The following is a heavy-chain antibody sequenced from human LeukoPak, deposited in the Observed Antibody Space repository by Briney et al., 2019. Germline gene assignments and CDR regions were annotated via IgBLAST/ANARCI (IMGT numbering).Heavy chain of an antibody. CDR2: ISSSSSYI. V-gene: IGHV3-21*01. D-gene: IGHD3-10*01. CDR3: ARLGSTMAADFY. J-gene: IGHJ4*02. Sequence: PGGSLRLSCAASGFTFSSYSMNWVRQAPGKGLEWVSSISSSSSYIYYADSVKGRFTISRDNAKNSLYLQMNSLRAEDTAVYYCARLGSTMAADFYWGQGTLVTVSS. CDR1: GFTFSSYS.